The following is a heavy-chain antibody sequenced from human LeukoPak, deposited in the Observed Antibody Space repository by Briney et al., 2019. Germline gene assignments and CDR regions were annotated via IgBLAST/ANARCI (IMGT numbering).Heavy chain of an antibody. Sequence: GGSLRLSCAASGFTFSSYSMSWVRQAPGKGLEWVANIKQDGSEKYYVDSVKGRFTISRDNAKNSLYLQMNSLRAEDTAVYYCARDRDYYDSSEDYWGQGTLVTVSS. D-gene: IGHD3-22*01. J-gene: IGHJ4*02. CDR3: ARDRDYYDSSEDY. CDR1: GFTFSSYS. CDR2: IKQDGSEK. V-gene: IGHV3-7*01.